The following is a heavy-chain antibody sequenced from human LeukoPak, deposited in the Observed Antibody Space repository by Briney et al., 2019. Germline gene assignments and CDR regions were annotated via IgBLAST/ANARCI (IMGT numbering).Heavy chain of an antibody. CDR1: GGSISSGDYY. Sequence: PSETLSLTCTVSGGSISSGDYYWSWIRQPPGKGLEWIGYIYYSGSTNYNPSLKSRVTISVDTSKNQFSLKLSSVTAADTAVYYCARELIAAAGTSSWFDPWGQGTLVTVSS. J-gene: IGHJ5*02. CDR3: ARELIAAAGTSSWFDP. D-gene: IGHD6-13*01. CDR2: IYYSGST. V-gene: IGHV4-61*08.